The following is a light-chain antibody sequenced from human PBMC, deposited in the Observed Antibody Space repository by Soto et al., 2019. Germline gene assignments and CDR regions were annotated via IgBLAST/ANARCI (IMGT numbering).Light chain of an antibody. CDR2: DTS. Sequence: DIQMTQSPSSLSASVGDRVTITCQASQYISTYLNWYQHKSGQAPKLLIYDTSNLQAGVPSRFSGSGSGTDFTFTISSLQPEDIGTYYFQQYDNLFTFGPGTKVDIK. CDR1: QYISTY. V-gene: IGKV1-33*01. J-gene: IGKJ3*01. CDR3: QQYDNLFT.